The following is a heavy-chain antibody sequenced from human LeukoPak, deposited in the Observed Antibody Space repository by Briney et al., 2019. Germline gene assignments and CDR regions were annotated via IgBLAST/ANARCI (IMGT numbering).Heavy chain of an antibody. Sequence: GGSLRLSCGASGFTFSSYGMHWVRQAPGKGLEWVAVIWHDGSNKYYVDSVKGRFTISRNNSKNTLYLQMNSLRAEDTAVYYCARGGVYSSGSYYLYYFDYWGQGTLVTVSS. CDR2: IWHDGSNK. V-gene: IGHV3-33*01. CDR1: GFTFSSYG. J-gene: IGHJ4*02. D-gene: IGHD6-19*01. CDR3: ARGGVYSSGSYYLYYFDY.